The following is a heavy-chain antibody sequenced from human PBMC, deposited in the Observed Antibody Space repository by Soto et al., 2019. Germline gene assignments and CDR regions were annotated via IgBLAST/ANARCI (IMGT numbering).Heavy chain of an antibody. D-gene: IGHD4-17*01. Sequence: PGGSLRLSCAASGFTFSDSAMHWVRQASGKGLEWVGRIRNKASSYATGYAASVKGRFTISRDDSKNTAYLQMDSLKTEDTAVYYCTRVSVTPFDYWGQGTLVTVPQ. J-gene: IGHJ4*02. CDR3: TRVSVTPFDY. CDR2: IRNKASSYAT. V-gene: IGHV3-73*01. CDR1: GFTFSDSA.